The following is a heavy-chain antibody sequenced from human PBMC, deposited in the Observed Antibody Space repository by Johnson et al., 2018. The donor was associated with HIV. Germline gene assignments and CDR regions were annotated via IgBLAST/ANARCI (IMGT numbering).Heavy chain of an antibody. CDR2: IYSGDRT. J-gene: IGHJ3*02. CDR3: ARQVYCSSTSCSSAFDI. V-gene: IGHV3-66*04. CDR1: GFTVSSNY. D-gene: IGHD2-2*01. Sequence: VQLVESGGGLVQPGGSLRLSCAASGFTVSSNYMNWFRQAPGKGLEWVSVIYSGDRTYSAVSVKGRFTISRDSSKNTLFLQMNSLRVEDTAVYYCARQVYCSSTSCSSAFDIWGQGTMVTVSS.